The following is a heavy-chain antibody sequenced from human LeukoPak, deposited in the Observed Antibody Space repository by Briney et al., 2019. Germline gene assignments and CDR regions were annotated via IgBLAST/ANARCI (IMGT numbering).Heavy chain of an antibody. CDR1: GYSISSGYY. D-gene: IGHD3-10*01. J-gene: IGHJ6*03. CDR3: ARTYYYGSNYMDV. Sequence: SETLSLTCTVSGYSISSGYYWGWIRQPPGKGLEWIGSIYHSGSTYYNPSLKSRVTISVDTSKNQFSLKLSSVTAADTAVYYCARTYYYGSNYMDVWGKGTTVTVSS. CDR2: IYHSGST. V-gene: IGHV4-38-2*02.